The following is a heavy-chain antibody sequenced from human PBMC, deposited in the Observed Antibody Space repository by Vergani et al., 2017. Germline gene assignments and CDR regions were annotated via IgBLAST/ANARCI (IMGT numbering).Heavy chain of an antibody. Sequence: HLLESGGGLVQPGGSLRLSCAASGFTFNHYAMNWVRQAPGKGLEWVSGISGSGGSTYYAGSVKGRFTISRDSSKNTLYLQMNSLSAGATAVYYWAKANPRNSGYDYLYYYNAMDVGGKGTTVTVSS. V-gene: IGHV3-23*01. CDR3: AKANPRNSGYDYLYYYNAMDV. CDR2: ISGSGGST. D-gene: IGHD5-12*01. CDR1: GFTFNHYA. J-gene: IGHJ6*04.